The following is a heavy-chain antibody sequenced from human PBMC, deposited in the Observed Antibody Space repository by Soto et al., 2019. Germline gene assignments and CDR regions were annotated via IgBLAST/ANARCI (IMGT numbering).Heavy chain of an antibody. V-gene: IGHV1-3*01. J-gene: IGHJ4*02. CDR1: GYTFTSHA. Sequence: QVQLVQSGTEVKKSGASMNISCKASGYTFTSHAVHWVRQAPGQRLEWIGWINVGNGNTKYSQTFQGRVTITRDTSANTAYMELSSLGSEDTAVYYCAKRTGRYFDYWGQGTLVTVSS. CDR2: INVGNGNT. CDR3: AKRTGRYFDY. D-gene: IGHD1-1*01.